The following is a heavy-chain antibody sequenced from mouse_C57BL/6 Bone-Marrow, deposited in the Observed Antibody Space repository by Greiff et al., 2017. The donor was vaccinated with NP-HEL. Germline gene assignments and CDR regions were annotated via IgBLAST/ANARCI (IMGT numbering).Heavy chain of an antibody. CDR1: GFNIKDDY. Sequence: VQLQQSGAELVRPGASVKLSCTASGFNIKDDYMHWVKQRPEQGLEWIGWIDPENGDTEYASKFQGKATITADTSSNTAYLQLSSLTSEDTAVYYCTTGPYYYGSSPDYWGQGTTLTVSS. J-gene: IGHJ2*01. CDR3: TTGPYYYGSSPDY. V-gene: IGHV14-4*01. D-gene: IGHD1-1*01. CDR2: IDPENGDT.